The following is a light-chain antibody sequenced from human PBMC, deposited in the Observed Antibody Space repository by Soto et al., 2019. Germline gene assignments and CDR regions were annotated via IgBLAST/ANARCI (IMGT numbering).Light chain of an antibody. Sequence: DIQMTQTPSTLSVSVGDRVTITCRASQSVSNWLAWSQQKPGKAPKVLIYRASSLESGVPSRFSGSGSGTEFTLTISSLQADDFATYYCQQYSTYPGTFGQGTKVEIK. V-gene: IGKV1-5*03. J-gene: IGKJ1*01. CDR2: RAS. CDR3: QQYSTYPGT. CDR1: QSVSNW.